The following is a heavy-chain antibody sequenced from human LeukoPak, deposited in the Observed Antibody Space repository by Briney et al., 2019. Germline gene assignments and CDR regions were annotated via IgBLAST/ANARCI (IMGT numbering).Heavy chain of an antibody. Sequence: VGSLRLSCAASGFTFSSYEMNWVRQAPGKGLEWVSYISSSGSTIYYADSVRGRFTLSRDNAKNSLYLQMNSLRVEDTAIYYCAREVAVTGTPSLDNWGQGTLVTVSS. CDR1: GFTFSSYE. CDR3: AREVAVTGTPSLDN. D-gene: IGHD6-19*01. J-gene: IGHJ4*02. CDR2: ISSSGSTI. V-gene: IGHV3-48*03.